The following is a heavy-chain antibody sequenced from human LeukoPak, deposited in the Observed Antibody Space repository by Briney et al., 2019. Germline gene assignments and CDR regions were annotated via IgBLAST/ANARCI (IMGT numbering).Heavy chain of an antibody. V-gene: IGHV4-30-2*01. CDR2: IYHSGST. CDR1: GGSISSGGYY. CDR3: ARSLFYIVGITSAPDY. Sequence: SETLSLTCTVSGGSISSGGYYWSWIRQPPGKGLEWIGYIYHSGSTYYNPSLKSRVTISVDRSKNQFSLKLTSVTAADTAVYYCARSLFYIVGITSAPDYWGQGTLVSVSS. J-gene: IGHJ4*02. D-gene: IGHD1-26*01.